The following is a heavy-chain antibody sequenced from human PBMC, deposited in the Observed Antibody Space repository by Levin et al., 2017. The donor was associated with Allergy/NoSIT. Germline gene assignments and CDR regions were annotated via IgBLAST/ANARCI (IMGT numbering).Heavy chain of an antibody. CDR2: INSSGGST. J-gene: IGHJ4*02. V-gene: IGHV3-23*01. Sequence: QSGGSLRLSCAGSGFTFSGYAVSWVRQPPGKGLEWVSVINSSGGSTYNADSVKGRFTISRDNSKNTVYLQMNSLRAEDTAVYYCAKDREVFDYWSQGTLVTVSS. CDR1: GFTFSGYA. CDR3: AKDREVFDY.